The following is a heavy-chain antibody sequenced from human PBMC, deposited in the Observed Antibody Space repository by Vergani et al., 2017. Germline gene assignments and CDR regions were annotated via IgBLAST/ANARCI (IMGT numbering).Heavy chain of an antibody. CDR2: ITGSGGSR. D-gene: IGHD5-18*01. CDR1: GFTFSSFA. Sequence: EVQLLESGGGLVQPGGSLRLSCAASGFTFSSFAMSWVRPAPGKGLEWVSAITGSGGSRDYADSVKGRFTISRDNSKDTLYLQMNSLRAEDTAVYYCAKDQTGLGYSNGLFDYWGQGTLVTVSS. J-gene: IGHJ4*02. V-gene: IGHV3-23*01. CDR3: AKDQTGLGYSNGLFDY.